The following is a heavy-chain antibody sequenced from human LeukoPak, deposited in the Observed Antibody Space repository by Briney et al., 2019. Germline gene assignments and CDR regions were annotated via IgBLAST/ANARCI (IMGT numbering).Heavy chain of an antibody. V-gene: IGHV4-59*08. CDR2: IYYSGST. CDR1: GGSISSYY. D-gene: IGHD6-19*01. CDR3: ARSPSSGWDNWFDP. J-gene: IGHJ5*02. Sequence: SETLSLTCTVSGGSISSYYWSWIRQPPGKGLEWIGYIYYSGSTNYNPSLKSRVTISVDTSKNQFSLKLSSVTAADTAVYYCARSPSSGWDNWFDPWGQGTLVTVSS.